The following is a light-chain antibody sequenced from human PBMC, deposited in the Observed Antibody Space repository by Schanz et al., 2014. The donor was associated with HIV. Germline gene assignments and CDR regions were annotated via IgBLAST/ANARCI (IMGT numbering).Light chain of an antibody. J-gene: IGKJ1*01. CDR3: LAVGT. CDR1: QSVSSSY. CDR2: GAS. Sequence: EIVLTQSPGTLSLSPGERATLSCRASQSVSSSYLAWYQQKPGQAPRLLIYGASSRATGISDRFSGSGSGTEFTLTISSLQSEDFAVYYCLAVGTFGQGTKVEIK. V-gene: IGKV3-20*01.